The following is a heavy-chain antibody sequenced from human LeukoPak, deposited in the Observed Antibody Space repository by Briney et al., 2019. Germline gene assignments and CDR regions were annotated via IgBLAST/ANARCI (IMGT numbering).Heavy chain of an antibody. CDR1: DGSVSSADFY. V-gene: IGHV4-31*03. J-gene: IGHJ6*04. CDR3: ARDRYSGYDWDFYYYGMDV. Sequence: PSETLSLTCSVSDGSVSSADFYWSRIRQHPGKGLEWIGHIHYSGRTYYNPSLKSRVAISLDTSKNQFSLKLGSVTAADTAVYYCARDRYSGYDWDFYYYGMDVWGKGTTVTVSS. D-gene: IGHD5-12*01. CDR2: IHYSGRT.